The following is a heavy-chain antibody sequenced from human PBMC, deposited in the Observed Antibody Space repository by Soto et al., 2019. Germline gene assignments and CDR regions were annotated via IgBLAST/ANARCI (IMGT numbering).Heavy chain of an antibody. CDR3: ARELYGSGSYPDY. D-gene: IGHD3-10*01. Sequence: PGGSLRLSCAASGFTFSSYSMNWVRQAPGKGLEWVSYISSSSSTIYYADSVKGRFTISRDNAKNSLYLQMNSLRAEDTAVYYCARELYGSGSYPDYWGQGTLVTVSS. J-gene: IGHJ4*02. V-gene: IGHV3-48*01. CDR1: GFTFSSYS. CDR2: ISSSSSTI.